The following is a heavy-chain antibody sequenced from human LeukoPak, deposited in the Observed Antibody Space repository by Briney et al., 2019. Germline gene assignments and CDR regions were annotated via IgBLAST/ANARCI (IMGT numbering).Heavy chain of an antibody. J-gene: IGHJ4*02. V-gene: IGHV3-9*01. CDR1: GFTFDDYA. CDR3: AKDPYYDILTGYSGFDY. D-gene: IGHD3-9*01. Sequence: GGSLRLSCAASGFTFDDYAMHWVRQAPGKGLEWVSGISWNSGSIGYADSVKGRFTISRDNAKNSLYLQMNSLRAEDTALYYCAKDPYYDILTGYSGFDYWGQGTLVTVSS. CDR2: ISWNSGSI.